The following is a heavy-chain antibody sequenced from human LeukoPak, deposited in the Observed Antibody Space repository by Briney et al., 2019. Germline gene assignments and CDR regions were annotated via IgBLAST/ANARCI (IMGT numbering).Heavy chain of an antibody. CDR2: INPRGGST. V-gene: IGHV1-46*01. J-gene: IGHJ1*01. Sequence: ASVKVSCKASGYTFTSYYMHWVRQAPGQGLEWMGIINPRGGSTNYAQKFQGRVTMTTDTSTSTAYMELRSLRSDDTAVYYCAKDRRLRFLEWSSIGYFQHWGQGTLVAVSS. CDR1: GYTFTSYY. D-gene: IGHD3-3*01. CDR3: AKDRRLRFLEWSSIGYFQH.